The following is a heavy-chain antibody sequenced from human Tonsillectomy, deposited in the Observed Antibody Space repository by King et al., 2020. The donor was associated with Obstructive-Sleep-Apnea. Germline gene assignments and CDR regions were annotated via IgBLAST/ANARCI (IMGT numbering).Heavy chain of an antibody. J-gene: IGHJ4*02. CDR2: IDPSDSYS. CDR3: ARQIIAVAGVRVYFDH. Sequence: QLVQSGAEVKKPGESLRISCKGSGYSFTSYWISWVRQMPGKGLAWMGKIDPSDSYSNYSPSFQGHVTISPDRSISTAYLRWSSLKASDTAIYYCARQIIAVAGVRVYFDHWGQGTLVTVSS. CDR1: GYSFTSYW. D-gene: IGHD6-19*01. V-gene: IGHV5-10-1*03.